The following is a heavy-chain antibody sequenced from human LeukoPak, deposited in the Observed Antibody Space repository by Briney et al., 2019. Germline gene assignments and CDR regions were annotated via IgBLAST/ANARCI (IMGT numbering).Heavy chain of an antibody. V-gene: IGHV3-23*01. J-gene: IGHJ4*02. Sequence: PGGSLRLSCAASGFTFSSYAMSWVRQAPGKGLEWVSAIGGSGGSTYYADSVKGRFTISRDNSKNTLYLQMNSLRAEDTAVYYCAKTGGAAIGYYFDYWGQGTLVTVSS. CDR1: GFTFSSYA. D-gene: IGHD2-2*02. CDR3: AKTGGAAIGYYFDY. CDR2: IGGSGGST.